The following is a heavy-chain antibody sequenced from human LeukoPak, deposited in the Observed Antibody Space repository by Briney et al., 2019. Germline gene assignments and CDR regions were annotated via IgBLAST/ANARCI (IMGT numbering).Heavy chain of an antibody. V-gene: IGHV3-7*04. D-gene: IGHD2-15*01. CDR1: GFTFRNYW. Sequence: PGGSLRLSCAVSGFTFRNYWMSWVRQAPGQGLEWVANIKQDGSEKYYVDSVKGRFTISRDNAKNSLDLQMNSLRAEDTAVYYCSRDVAAIRYWGQGTLVTVSS. CDR3: SRDVAAIRY. CDR2: IKQDGSEK. J-gene: IGHJ4*02.